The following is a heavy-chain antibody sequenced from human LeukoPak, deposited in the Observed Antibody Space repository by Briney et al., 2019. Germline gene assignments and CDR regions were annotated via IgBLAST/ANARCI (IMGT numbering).Heavy chain of an antibody. Sequence: PSETLSLTCTVSGGSIKNYYWSWIRQPAGKGLEWIGHSGSTNDNPSLKSRVTMSVDTSKNQFSLNLRSVTAADTAVYHCARLSGNYYGPLDYWGQGALVTVSS. V-gene: IGHV4-4*07. CDR1: GGSIKNYY. D-gene: IGHD1-26*01. CDR3: ARLSGNYYGPLDY. J-gene: IGHJ4*02. CDR2: SGST.